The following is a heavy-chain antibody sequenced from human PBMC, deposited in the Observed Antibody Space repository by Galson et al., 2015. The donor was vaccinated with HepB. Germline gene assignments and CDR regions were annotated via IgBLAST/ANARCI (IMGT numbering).Heavy chain of an antibody. Sequence: SLRLSCAASGFTFSSYAMSWVRQAPGKGLEWVSAISGSGGSTYYADSVKGRFTISRDNSKNTLYLQMNSLRAEDTAVYYCAKDIPFYCYDSSGYYGLGAFDIWGQGTMVTVSS. CDR3: AKDIPFYCYDSSGYYGLGAFDI. V-gene: IGHV3-23*01. J-gene: IGHJ3*02. CDR1: GFTFSSYA. CDR2: ISGSGGST. D-gene: IGHD3-22*01.